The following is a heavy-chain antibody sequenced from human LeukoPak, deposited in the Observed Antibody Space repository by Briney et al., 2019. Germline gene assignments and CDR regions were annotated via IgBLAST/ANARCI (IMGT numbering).Heavy chain of an antibody. D-gene: IGHD6-13*01. V-gene: IGHV4-59*08. CDR2: IYYSGST. J-gene: IGHJ6*02. CDR1: GGSISSYY. Sequence: SETLSLTCTVSGGSISSYYWSWIRQPPGKGLEWIGYIYYSGSTNYNPSLKSRVTISVDTSKNQFSLKLSSVTAADTAVYYCARSIAAAGTLNYYGMDVWGQGTTVTVSS. CDR3: ARSIAAAGTLNYYGMDV.